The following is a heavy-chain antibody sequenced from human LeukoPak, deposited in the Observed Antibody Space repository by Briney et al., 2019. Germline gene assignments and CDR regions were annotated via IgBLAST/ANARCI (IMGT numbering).Heavy chain of an antibody. CDR3: ARDSTGDWHMSLSYFDY. J-gene: IGHJ4*02. Sequence: ASVKVSCKASGYTFTGYYMHWVRQAPGQGLEWMGWINPNSGGTNYAQKFQGRVTMTRDTSISTAYMELSRLRSDDTAVYYCARDSTGDWHMSLSYFDYWGQGTLVTVSS. D-gene: IGHD3/OR15-3a*01. CDR2: INPNSGGT. V-gene: IGHV1-2*02. CDR1: GYTFTGYY.